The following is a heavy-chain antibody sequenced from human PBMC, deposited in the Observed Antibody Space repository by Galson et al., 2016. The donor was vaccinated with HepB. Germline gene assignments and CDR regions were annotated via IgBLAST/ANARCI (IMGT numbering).Heavy chain of an antibody. J-gene: IGHJ5*02. Sequence: CAISGDSVSSNSVAWNWIRQSPSRGLEWLGRTYYKSKWYNDYAVSVKSRITINPDTSKNQFSLQLNSVTPEDAAVYFCARGKAATGFDPWGQGTLVTVSS. CDR2: TYYKSKWYN. V-gene: IGHV6-1*01. CDR3: ARGKAATGFDP. CDR1: GDSVSSNSVA. D-gene: IGHD6-13*01.